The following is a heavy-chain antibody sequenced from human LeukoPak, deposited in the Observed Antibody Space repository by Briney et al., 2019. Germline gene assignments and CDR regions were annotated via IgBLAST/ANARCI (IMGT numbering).Heavy chain of an antibody. D-gene: IGHD3-22*01. CDR1: RGGFSSYA. V-gene: IGHV1-69*13. J-gene: IGHJ4*02. Sequence: ASVKVSCKASRGGFSSYAFSWVRQAPGQGLECMGGITPIFHTAKYAQDFQDRVAITADESTSTVYMQLSGLRSEDTAVYYCARDLHYESSGDAYWGQGTLVIVSS. CDR2: ITPIFHTA. CDR3: ARDLHYESSGDAY.